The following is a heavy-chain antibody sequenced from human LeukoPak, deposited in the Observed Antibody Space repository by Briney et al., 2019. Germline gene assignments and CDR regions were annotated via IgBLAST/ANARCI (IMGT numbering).Heavy chain of an antibody. CDR3: AREYSHSPGDY. D-gene: IGHD5-18*01. V-gene: IGHV3-21*01. CDR1: GFTFSSYW. Sequence: GGSLRLSCAASGFTFSSYWMSWVRQAPGKGLEWVSSISSSSSYIYYADSVKGRFTISRDNAKNSLYLQMNSLRAEDTAVYYCAREYSHSPGDYWGQGTLVTVSS. J-gene: IGHJ4*02. CDR2: ISSSSSYI.